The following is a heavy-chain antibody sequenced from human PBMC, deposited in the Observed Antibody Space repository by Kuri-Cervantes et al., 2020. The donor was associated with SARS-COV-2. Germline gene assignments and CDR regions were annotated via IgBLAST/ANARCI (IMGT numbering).Heavy chain of an antibody. CDR2: ISSSSSTI. Sequence: GESLKISCAASGFTFSSYRMNWVRQAPGKGLEWVSYISSSSSTIYYADSVKGRFTISRDNAKNSLYLQMNSLRAEDTAVYYCARDYYDFWSGYYVPYYYYYYGMDVWGQGTTVTVSS. CDR3: ARDYYDFWSGYYVPYYYYYYGMDV. CDR1: GFTFSSYR. J-gene: IGHJ6*02. D-gene: IGHD3-3*01. V-gene: IGHV3-48*01.